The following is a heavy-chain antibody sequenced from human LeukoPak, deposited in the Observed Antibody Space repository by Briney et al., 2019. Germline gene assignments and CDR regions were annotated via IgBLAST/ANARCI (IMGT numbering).Heavy chain of an antibody. D-gene: IGHD5-18*01. CDR3: ARRGADTFIIDS. CDR1: GYHFYRYW. Sequence: GESLKISCMGSGYHFYRYWIGWGRQMPGRGLEGVGVIYPGDSHAIYSPSFQGHVTLSADKSINTAYLQWSGLTTSDTAMYYCARRGADTFIIDSWGQGTLVTVSS. J-gene: IGHJ4*02. CDR2: IYPGDSHA. V-gene: IGHV5-51*01.